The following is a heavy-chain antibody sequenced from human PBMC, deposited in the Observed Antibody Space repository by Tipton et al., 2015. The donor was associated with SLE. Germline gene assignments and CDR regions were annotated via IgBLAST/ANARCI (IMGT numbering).Heavy chain of an antibody. CDR3: VRGPRGSSGYPN. D-gene: IGHD3-22*01. J-gene: IGHJ4*02. CDR1: GGSISSYY. V-gene: IGHV4-34*01. Sequence: TLSLTCTVSGGSISSYYWSWIRQPPGKGLEWIGEINQYGNTNYNPSLKSRVTLSGDTSKNEFSLKLNSVTAADTAVYYCVRGPRGSSGYPNWGQGTLVTVSS. CDR2: INQYGNT.